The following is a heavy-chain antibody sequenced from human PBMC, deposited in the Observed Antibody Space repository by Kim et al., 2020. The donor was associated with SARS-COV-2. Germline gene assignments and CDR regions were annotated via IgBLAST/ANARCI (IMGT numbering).Heavy chain of an antibody. CDR3: SRLVAARLYY. D-gene: IGHD6-6*01. J-gene: IGHJ4*02. Sequence: TDYNPSLQSRLPLSVDTSKNQVSLNLSYVTAADTAVYYCSRLVAARLYYWGQGTLVAVSS. V-gene: IGHV4-59*08. CDR2: T.